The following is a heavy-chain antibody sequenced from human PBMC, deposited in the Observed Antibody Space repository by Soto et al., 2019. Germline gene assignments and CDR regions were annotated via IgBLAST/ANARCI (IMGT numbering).Heavy chain of an antibody. CDR2: IYTSGST. CDR1: GDSMTKYY. CDR3: ARTVGAAYYFDF. V-gene: IGHV4-4*07. J-gene: IGHJ4*02. D-gene: IGHD1-26*01. Sequence: QVQLQESGPGLVKPSETLSLTCTVSGDSMTKYYWSWIRQPAGKGLEWIGRIYTSGSTNYNPSLKSRVNMSIDTSDNHVSLKLKSVTAADTAVYYCARTVGAAYYFDFWGQGALVTVSS.